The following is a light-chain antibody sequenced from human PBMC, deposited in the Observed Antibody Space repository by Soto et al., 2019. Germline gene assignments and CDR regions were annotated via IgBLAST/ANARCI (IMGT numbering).Light chain of an antibody. J-gene: IGKJ4*01. CDR3: QQFSTYPLT. CDR2: DVS. Sequence: ALQLTQSPSSLSASLGDRVTITCRSSQGITSAIAWYRQRPGTAPELLIYDVSTLASGVTSRFSGSGSGTDFTLTISALQPEDFATYYCQQFSTYPLTFGGGTKVDIK. CDR1: QGITSA. V-gene: IGKV1-13*02.